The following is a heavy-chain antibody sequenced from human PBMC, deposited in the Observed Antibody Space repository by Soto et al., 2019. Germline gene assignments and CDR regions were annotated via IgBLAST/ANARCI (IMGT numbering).Heavy chain of an antibody. CDR2: ISPMFGAA. V-gene: IGHV1-69*19. CDR1: GGTFNTYA. D-gene: IGHD3-10*01. Sequence: QVQLVQSGAEMKMPGSSAKVSCQSSGGTFNTYAMNWVRQAPGQGPEWMGDISPMFGAANYAPKFQGRVTITADESTGTLYMQLSSLTSEDTALYFCAREVQVHTPAFVYWGQGTLVTVSS. CDR3: AREVQVHTPAFVY. J-gene: IGHJ4*02.